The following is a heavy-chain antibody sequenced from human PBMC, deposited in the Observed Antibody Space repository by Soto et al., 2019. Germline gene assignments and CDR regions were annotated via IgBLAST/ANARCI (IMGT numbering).Heavy chain of an antibody. V-gene: IGHV2-70*01. CDR1: GFSLSTSGMC. Sequence: SGPTLVNPTQTLTLTCTLSGFSLSTSGMCVSWIRQPPGKALEWLALIDWGDEKYYSTSLKTRLTISKDTSKNQVVLTMTNMDPVDTATYYCARIRNTRGSGWYYFDYWGQGTLVTVSS. J-gene: IGHJ4*02. CDR3: ARIRNTRGSGWYYFDY. CDR2: IDWGDEK. D-gene: IGHD6-19*01.